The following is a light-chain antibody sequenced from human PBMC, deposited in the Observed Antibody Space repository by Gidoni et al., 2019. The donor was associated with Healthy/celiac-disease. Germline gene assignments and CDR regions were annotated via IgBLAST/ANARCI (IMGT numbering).Light chain of an antibody. CDR1: NSDVGNYNY. J-gene: IGLJ2*01. V-gene: IGLV2-11*01. CDR3: CSYAGSYTFV. Sequence: QPALNQPRSGYGSPGQSVTISCTGTNSDVGNYNYVSWYQHHPGKAPKLIIFDVTKWPSVVPDRFFGSTSGNTASLTISGLQAEDEGDYYCCSYAGSYTFVFGGGTKLTVL. CDR2: DVT.